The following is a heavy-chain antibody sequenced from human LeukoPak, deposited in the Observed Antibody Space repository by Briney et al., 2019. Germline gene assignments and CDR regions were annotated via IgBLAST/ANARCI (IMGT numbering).Heavy chain of an antibody. CDR3: TTDRERIAVAGTGHVY. J-gene: IGHJ4*02. V-gene: IGHV3-15*01. CDR1: GFTFNNYG. D-gene: IGHD6-19*01. CDR2: IKSKTDGGTT. Sequence: GGTLRLSCAASGFTFNNYGMSWVRQAPGKGLEWVGRIKSKTDGGTTDYAAPVKGRFTISRDDSKNTLYLQMNSLKTEDTAVYYCTTDRERIAVAGTGHVYWGQGTLVTVSS.